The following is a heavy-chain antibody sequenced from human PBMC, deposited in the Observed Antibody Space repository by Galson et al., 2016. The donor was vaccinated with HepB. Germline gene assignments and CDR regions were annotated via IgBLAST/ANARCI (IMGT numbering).Heavy chain of an antibody. CDR1: GGSISSSSYF. CDR2: IYYSGTT. Sequence: SETLSLTCNVSGGSISSSSYFWAWIRQPPGKGLEWIGSIYYSGTTHYNPSLQSRVSISVDTSKNQFSLRLTSVSAADTATYSCARQDRAGLVNFWGQGTMVTVSS. J-gene: IGHJ3*01. D-gene: IGHD6-19*01. V-gene: IGHV4-39*01. CDR3: ARQDRAGLVNF.